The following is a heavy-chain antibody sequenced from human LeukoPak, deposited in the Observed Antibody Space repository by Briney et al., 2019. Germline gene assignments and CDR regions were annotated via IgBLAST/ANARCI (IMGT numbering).Heavy chain of an antibody. CDR1: GYTFTSYY. CDR3: ARTIAVAEPINY. Sequence: GATVKVSCKASGYTFTSYYMHWVRQAPGQGLEWMGIINPSGGSTSYAQKFQGRVTMTRDMSTSTVYMELSSLRSEDTAVYYCARTIAVAEPINYWGQGTLVTVSS. D-gene: IGHD6-19*01. V-gene: IGHV1-46*01. CDR2: INPSGGST. J-gene: IGHJ4*02.